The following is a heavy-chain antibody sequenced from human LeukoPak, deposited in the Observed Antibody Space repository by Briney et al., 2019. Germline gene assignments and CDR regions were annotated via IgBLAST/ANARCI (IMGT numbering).Heavy chain of an antibody. Sequence: SETLSLTCAVYGGSFSDYYWSWIRQPPGKGLEWIGEINHSGGTNYNPSLKSRVTISVDTSKNQFSLKLSSVTAADTAVYYCASGILMGATYQNWFDPWGQGTPVTVSS. CDR2: INHSGGT. V-gene: IGHV4-34*01. D-gene: IGHD1-26*01. CDR3: ASGILMGATYQNWFDP. CDR1: GGSFSDYY. J-gene: IGHJ5*02.